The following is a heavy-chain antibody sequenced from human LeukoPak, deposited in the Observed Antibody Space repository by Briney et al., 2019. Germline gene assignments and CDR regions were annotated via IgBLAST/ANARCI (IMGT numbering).Heavy chain of an antibody. V-gene: IGHV1-3*01. CDR1: GYTFSNYV. J-gene: IGHJ5*02. D-gene: IGHD3-16*01. CDR3: ARYDGWFDP. Sequence: ASVKVSCKASGYTFSNYVMHWVRQAPGQRFEWMGWIHAGNGNMKSSQKFHGRITISRDTSASTVYMELSSLKSEDTAVYYCARYDGWFDPWGQGTLVTVSS. CDR2: IHAGNGNM.